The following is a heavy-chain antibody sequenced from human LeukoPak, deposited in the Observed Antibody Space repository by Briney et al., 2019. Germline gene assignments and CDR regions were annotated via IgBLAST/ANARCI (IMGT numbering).Heavy chain of an antibody. Sequence: PSETLSLTCAVYGGSFSGYYWSWIRQPPGKGLEWIGEINHRGSTNYNPSLKSRVTISVDTSKNQFSLKLSSVTAADTAVYYCASPSPRYCSSTSCHTPFDYWGQGTLVTVSS. J-gene: IGHJ4*02. V-gene: IGHV4-34*01. D-gene: IGHD2-2*01. CDR2: INHRGST. CDR1: GGSFSGYY. CDR3: ASPSPRYCSSTSCHTPFDY.